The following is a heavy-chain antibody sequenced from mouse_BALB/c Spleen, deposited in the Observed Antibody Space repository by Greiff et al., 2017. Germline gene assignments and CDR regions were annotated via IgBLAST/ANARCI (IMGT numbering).Heavy chain of an antibody. CDR1: GYTFTDYN. CDR2: IYPYNGGT. V-gene: IGHV1S29*02. Sequence: EVKLQESGPELVKPGASVKISCKASGYTFTDYNMHWVKQSHGKSLEWIGYIYPYNGGTCYNQKFKSKATLTVDNSSSTAYMELRSLTSEDSAVYYCARYDCDSWFAYWGQGTLVTVSA. D-gene: IGHD2-4*01. CDR3: ARYDCDSWFAY. J-gene: IGHJ3*01.